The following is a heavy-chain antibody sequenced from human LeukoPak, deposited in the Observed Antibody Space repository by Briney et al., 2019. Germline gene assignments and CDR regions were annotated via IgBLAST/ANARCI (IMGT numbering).Heavy chain of an antibody. J-gene: IGHJ4*02. D-gene: IGHD2-2*01. CDR3: AKVPGEVPPHYFAY. CDR1: GFTFSSYS. CDR2: TGSTGVST. Sequence: GGSLRLSCAASGFTFSSYSMNWVRQAPGKGLEWVSGTGSTGVSTFYADSVKGRFTVSRDNSKNTLSLQMNSLRAEDTAVYYLAKVPGEVPPHYFAYWGKETLVTVSS. V-gene: IGHV3-23*01.